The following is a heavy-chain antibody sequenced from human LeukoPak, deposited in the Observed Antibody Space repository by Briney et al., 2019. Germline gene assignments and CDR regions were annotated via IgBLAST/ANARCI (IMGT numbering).Heavy chain of an antibody. V-gene: IGHV3-23*01. CDR3: AKAGASYSSSWYVRWFDP. CDR2: ISGSGGST. CDR1: GSTFSSYA. D-gene: IGHD6-13*01. J-gene: IGHJ5*02. Sequence: GASLRLSCADSGSTFSSYAMSWVRQAPGKGLEWVSAISGSGGSTYYADSAKGRFTISRDNSKNTLYLQMNSLRAEDTAVYYCAKAGASYSSSWYVRWFDPWGQGTLVTVSS.